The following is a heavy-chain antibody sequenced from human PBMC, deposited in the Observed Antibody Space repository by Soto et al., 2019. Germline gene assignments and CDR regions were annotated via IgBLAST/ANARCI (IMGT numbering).Heavy chain of an antibody. CDR1: GYSFSNFG. V-gene: IGHV1-18*01. Sequence: QIQLLQSGAEVKKPGASVKVTCKASGYSFSNFGISWLRQAPGQGLEWMGWISAYNANANYAQKFQGRLTMTADTSTSTAYMELRSLRSDDTAVHYCARENSHFDYWGQGTLVTVSS. D-gene: IGHD6-13*01. CDR2: ISAYNANA. J-gene: IGHJ4*02. CDR3: ARENSHFDY.